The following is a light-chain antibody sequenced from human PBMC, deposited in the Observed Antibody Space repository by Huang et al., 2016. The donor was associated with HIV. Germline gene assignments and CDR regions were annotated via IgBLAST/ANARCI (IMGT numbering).Light chain of an antibody. CDR3: QQYYSSPQT. V-gene: IGKV4-1*01. Sequence: DIIMTQSPDSLAVSLGYRATLNCRSSQSVYSSSTSKDYMAWFQQKPGQPPSLHLFLASTREAGVPDRFSGSGSGTHFTLTSANLEAEDAAIYYCQQYYSSPQTFGQGTRVEVK. J-gene: IGKJ1*01. CDR2: LAS. CDR1: QSVYSSSTSKDY.